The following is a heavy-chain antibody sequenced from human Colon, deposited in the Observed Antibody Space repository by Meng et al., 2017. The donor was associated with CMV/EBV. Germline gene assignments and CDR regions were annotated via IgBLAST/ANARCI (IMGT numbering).Heavy chain of an antibody. Sequence: GESLKISCAGSGFIFSNYAMTWVRQAPGKGLEWISYISSSGSTIYYADSVKGRFTMSRDNAKNSLYLQMNSLRVEDTAVYYCARGKTMGAYWGQGTLVTVSS. V-gene: IGHV3-48*04. J-gene: IGHJ4*02. CDR1: GFIFSNYA. CDR2: ISSSGSTI. D-gene: IGHD4/OR15-4a*01. CDR3: ARGKTMGAY.